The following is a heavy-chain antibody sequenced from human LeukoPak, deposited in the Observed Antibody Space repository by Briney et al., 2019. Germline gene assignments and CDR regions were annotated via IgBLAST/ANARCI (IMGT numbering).Heavy chain of an antibody. J-gene: IGHJ4*02. CDR2: IKQDGSEK. Sequence: GGSLRLSCAASGFTFSSYWMSWVRQAPGKGLEWVANIKQDGSEKYYVDSVKGRFTISRDNAKNSLYLQMNSLRAEDTAVYYCARGTYYYDSSGYYDFDYWGQGTLVTVSS. D-gene: IGHD3-22*01. CDR1: GFTFSSYW. V-gene: IGHV3-7*01. CDR3: ARGTYYYDSSGYYDFDY.